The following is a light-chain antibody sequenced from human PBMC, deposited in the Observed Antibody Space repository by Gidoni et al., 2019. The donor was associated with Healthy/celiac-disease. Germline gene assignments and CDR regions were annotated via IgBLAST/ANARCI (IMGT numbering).Light chain of an antibody. J-gene: IGKJ5*01. CDR3: QQYYSYPIT. V-gene: IGKV1-8*01. CDR1: QGISSY. CDR2: AAS. Sequence: AIRMTQSPSSFSASTGDRVTITWWASQGISSYLAWYQQKPGKAPKLLIYAASTLQSGVPSRFSGSGSGTDFTLTISCLQSEDFATYCCQQYYSYPITFGQGTRLEIK.